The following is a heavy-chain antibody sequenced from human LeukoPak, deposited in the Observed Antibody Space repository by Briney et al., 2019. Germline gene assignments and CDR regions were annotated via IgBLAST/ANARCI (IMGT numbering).Heavy chain of an antibody. J-gene: IGHJ4*02. CDR3: ARHSICSGGSCYSPYFEY. CDR2: ISAYNGNT. Sequence: ASVKVSCQASGYTFTSYGISWVRQAPGQGLEWMGWISAYNGNTNYAQKLQGRVTMTKDTSTSTAYMQPRSLSSDGTAVYYCARHSICSGGSCYSPYFEYWGEGALVTVS. CDR1: GYTFTSYG. V-gene: IGHV1-18*04. D-gene: IGHD2-15*01.